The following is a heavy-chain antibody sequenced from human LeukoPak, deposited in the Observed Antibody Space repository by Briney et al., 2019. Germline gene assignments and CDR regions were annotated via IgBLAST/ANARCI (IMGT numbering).Heavy chain of an antibody. CDR1: GGSISSSNW. Sequence: SETLSLTCAVSGGSISSSNWWSWVRQPPGKGLEWIGEIYHSGSTNYNPSLKSRVTISVDKSKNQFSLKLSSVTAADTAVYYCEGRGVVVVAATQNYFDYWGQGTLVTVSS. D-gene: IGHD2-15*01. CDR2: IYHSGST. J-gene: IGHJ4*02. CDR3: EGRGVVVVAATQNYFDY. V-gene: IGHV4-4*02.